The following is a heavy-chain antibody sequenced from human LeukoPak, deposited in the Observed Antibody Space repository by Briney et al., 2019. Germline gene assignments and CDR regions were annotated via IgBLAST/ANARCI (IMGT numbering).Heavy chain of an antibody. J-gene: IGHJ5*02. CDR1: GGSISSYY. V-gene: IGHV4-59*08. CDR3: ARLPGIAAAGGWFDP. Sequence: SETLSLTCTVSGGSISSYYWSWIRQPPGKGLEWIGYIYYSGSTNYNPSLKSRVTISVDTSKNQFSLKLSSVTAAETAVYYCARLPGIAAAGGWFDPWGQGTLVTVSS. D-gene: IGHD6-13*01. CDR2: IYYSGST.